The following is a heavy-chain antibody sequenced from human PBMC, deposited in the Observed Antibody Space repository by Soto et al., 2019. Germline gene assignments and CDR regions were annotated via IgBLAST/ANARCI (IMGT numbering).Heavy chain of an antibody. CDR1: GFTFSRYA. CDR2: FDGSVGHT. Sequence: PLGSLRLSCAASGFTFSRYAVSWVRQAPGKGLEWVSVFDGSVGHTYYANSVKGRFAISSDNSKNTLFLQMNSLKAEDTAVYYCARGGGTILAPLPWGPGTLVTVSS. V-gene: IGHV3-23*01. D-gene: IGHD1-1*01. J-gene: IGHJ5*02. CDR3: ARGGGTILAPLP.